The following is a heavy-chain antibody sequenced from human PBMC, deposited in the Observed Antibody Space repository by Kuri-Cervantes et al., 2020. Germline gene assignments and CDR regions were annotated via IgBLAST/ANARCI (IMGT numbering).Heavy chain of an antibody. CDR1: GFTFSNAW. V-gene: IGHV4-39*01. CDR3: ARRKFNLLTGTNWFDL. D-gene: IGHD3-9*01. Sequence: SETLSLTCAASGFTFSNAWMSWVRQAPGKGLEWIGTMFYSGSPYLNPSLKSRVSISVDTSKNQFSLKLSSVTAADTALYYCARRKFNLLTGTNWFDLWGQGTLVTVSS. J-gene: IGHJ5*02. CDR2: MFYSGSP.